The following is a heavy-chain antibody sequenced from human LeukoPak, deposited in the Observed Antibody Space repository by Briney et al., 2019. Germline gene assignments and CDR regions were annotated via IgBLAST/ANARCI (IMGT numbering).Heavy chain of an antibody. V-gene: IGHV5-51*01. CDR2: IYPGDPDT. J-gene: IGHJ4*02. CDR1: GYSFTSYW. D-gene: IGHD6-13*01. Sequence: GESLKISCKGSGYSFTSYWIGRVRQMPGKGLEWMGIIYPGDPDTRYSPSFQGQVTISADKSISTAYLQWSSLKASDTAMYYCARLYRSWYGEIDYWGQGTLVTVSS. CDR3: ARLYRSWYGEIDY.